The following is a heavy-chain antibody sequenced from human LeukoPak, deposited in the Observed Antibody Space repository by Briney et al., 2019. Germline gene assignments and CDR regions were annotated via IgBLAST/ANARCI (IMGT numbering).Heavy chain of an antibody. CDR3: ARDLRGYYGSGSYYNVDY. J-gene: IGHJ4*02. V-gene: IGHV3-48*02. Sequence: GGPLRLPCAASGFPFSSYSKNWPRQAPGKAREGVSYISSSISTIYYADSVKGRFTISRDNAKNSLYLQMNSLRDEDTAVYYCARDLRGYYGSGSYYNVDYWGQGTLVTISS. CDR2: ISSSISTI. D-gene: IGHD3-10*01. CDR1: GFPFSSYS.